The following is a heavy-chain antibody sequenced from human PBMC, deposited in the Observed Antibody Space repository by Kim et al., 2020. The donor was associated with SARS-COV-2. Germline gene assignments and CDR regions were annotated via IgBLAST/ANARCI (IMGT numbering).Heavy chain of an antibody. CDR3: ARNEDY. CDR1: GYTFTSYA. Sequence: ASVKVSCKASGYTFTSYAFHWVRQAPGQRLEWMGWIDADNGNTKYSQKFQHRVTITRDTSARTAYMELSSLRSEDTAVYYCARNEDYWGQGTLVTVSS. CDR2: IDADNGNT. J-gene: IGHJ4*02. V-gene: IGHV1-3*01.